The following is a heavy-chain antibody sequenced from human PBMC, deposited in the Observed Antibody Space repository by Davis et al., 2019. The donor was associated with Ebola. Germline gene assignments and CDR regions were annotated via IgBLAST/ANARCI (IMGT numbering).Heavy chain of an antibody. J-gene: IGHJ4*02. Sequence: PGGSLRLSCAASGFTFSSYAMSWVRQAPGKGLEWVSAISGSGGSTYYADSVKGRFTISRDNAKNSLYLQMNSLRAEDTAVYYCARDYGSGSSLGFIDYWGQGTLVTVSS. V-gene: IGHV3-23*01. CDR1: GFTFSSYA. CDR2: ISGSGGST. D-gene: IGHD3-10*01. CDR3: ARDYGSGSSLGFIDY.